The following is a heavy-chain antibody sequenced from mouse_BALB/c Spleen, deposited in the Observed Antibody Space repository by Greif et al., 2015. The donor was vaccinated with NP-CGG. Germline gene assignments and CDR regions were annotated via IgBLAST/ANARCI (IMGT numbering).Heavy chain of an antibody. CDR2: IDPSDSET. CDR3: ARGDDYAAWFAY. Sequence: QVQLQQSGPQLVRPGASVKISCKASGYSFTSYWMHWVKQRPGQGLEWIGMIDPSDSETRLNLKFKDKATLTVDKSSSTAYMQLSSPTSEDSAVYYCARGDDYAAWFAYWGQGTLVTVSA. D-gene: IGHD2-4*01. CDR1: GYSFTSYW. J-gene: IGHJ3*01. V-gene: IGHV1S126*01.